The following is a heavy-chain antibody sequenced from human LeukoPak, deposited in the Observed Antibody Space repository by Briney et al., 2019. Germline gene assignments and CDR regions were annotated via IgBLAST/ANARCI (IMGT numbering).Heavy chain of an antibody. V-gene: IGHV3-48*01. CDR3: ARDGNGSGSLSFYYYYGMDV. J-gene: IGHJ6*02. CDR1: GFTFSSYS. Sequence: GGSLRLSCAASGFTFSSYSMNWVRQAPGKGLEWVSYISSSSTIYYADSVKGRFTISRDNAKNSLYLQMNSLRAEDTAVYYCARDGNGSGSLSFYYYYGMDVWGQGTTVTVSS. D-gene: IGHD3-10*01. CDR2: ISSSSTI.